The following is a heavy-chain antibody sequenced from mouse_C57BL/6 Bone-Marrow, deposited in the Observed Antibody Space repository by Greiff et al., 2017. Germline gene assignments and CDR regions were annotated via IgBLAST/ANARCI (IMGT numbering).Heavy chain of an antibody. J-gene: IGHJ2*01. Sequence: QVQLQQPGAELVMPGASVTLSCTASGYTFTSYWMHWVKQRPGQGLEWIGESDPSDSYTNYNQKFKGKSTLTVNKSSSTAYMPVSSLTSENSAVYNCAREDDGCYPDDWGQGTTLTVSS. CDR3: AREDDGCYPDD. V-gene: IGHV1-69*01. CDR2: SDPSDSYT. CDR1: GYTFTSYW. D-gene: IGHD2-3*01.